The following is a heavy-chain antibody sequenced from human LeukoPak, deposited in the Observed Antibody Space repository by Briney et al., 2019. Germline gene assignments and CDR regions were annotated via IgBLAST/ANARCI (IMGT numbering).Heavy chain of an antibody. Sequence: SETLSLTYTVYGGSFGNYYWSWIRQPPGKGLEWIAEINQGGNTNYNPPLKSRVTISLDTSKNQFSLKLSSVSAADTAVYYCAIGPGGYYFDYWGQGTLVTVSS. CDR1: GGSFGNYY. CDR3: AIGPGGYYFDY. J-gene: IGHJ4*02. V-gene: IGHV4-34*01. D-gene: IGHD3-3*01. CDR2: INQGGNT.